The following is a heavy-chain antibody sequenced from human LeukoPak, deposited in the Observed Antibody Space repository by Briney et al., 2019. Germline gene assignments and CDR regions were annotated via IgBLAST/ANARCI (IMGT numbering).Heavy chain of an antibody. CDR2: IIPIFGTA. CDR1: GGTFSSYA. CDR3: ANHRKNYYDSSGYYGNSFGY. V-gene: IGHV1-69*05. Sequence: SVKVSCKASGGTFSSYAISWVRQAPGRGLEWMGRIIPIFGTANYAQKFQGRVTITTDESTSTAYMELSSLRSEDTAVYYCANHRKNYYDSSGYYGNSFGYWGQGTLVTVSS. D-gene: IGHD3-22*01. J-gene: IGHJ4*02.